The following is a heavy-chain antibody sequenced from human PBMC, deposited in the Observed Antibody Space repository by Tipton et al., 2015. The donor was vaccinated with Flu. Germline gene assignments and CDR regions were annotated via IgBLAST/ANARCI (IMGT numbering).Heavy chain of an antibody. J-gene: IGHJ5*02. CDR1: GGSISSYY. Sequence: TLSLTCTVSGGSISSYYWSWIRQPAGKGLEWIGRIYTSGSTNYNPSLKSRVTMSVDTSKNQFSLKLSSVTAADTAVYYCARSRGSYFSANWFDPWGQGTLVTVSS. D-gene: IGHD1-26*01. CDR2: IYTSGST. V-gene: IGHV4-4*07. CDR3: ARSRGSYFSANWFDP.